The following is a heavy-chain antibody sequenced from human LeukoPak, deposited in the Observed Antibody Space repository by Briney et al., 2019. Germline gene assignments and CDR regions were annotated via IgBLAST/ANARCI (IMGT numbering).Heavy chain of an antibody. CDR1: GSTFSSYG. CDR2: IWYDGSNK. Sequence: PGGSLRLSCAASGSTFSSYGMHWVRQAPGKGLEWVAVIWYDGSNKYYADSVKGRFTISRDNSKNTLYLQMNSLRAEDTAVYYCARDVQQQLAYDYWGQGTLVTVSS. V-gene: IGHV3-33*01. CDR3: ARDVQQQLAYDY. J-gene: IGHJ4*02. D-gene: IGHD6-13*01.